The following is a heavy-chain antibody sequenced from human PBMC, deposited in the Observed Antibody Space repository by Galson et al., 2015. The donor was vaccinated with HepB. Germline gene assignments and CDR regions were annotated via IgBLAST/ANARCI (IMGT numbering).Heavy chain of an antibody. CDR2: ISVYTGNT. J-gene: IGHJ4*02. D-gene: IGHD6-19*01. CDR1: GYTFTSYG. V-gene: IGHV1-18*01. Sequence: SVKVSCKASGYTFTSYGISWVRQAPGQGLEWMGWISVYTGNTNYVQKFQGRVAMTADTSTSTAYMELRSLRSDDTAVFYCARGHSNGWAPSSVPGVDYWGQGTLVTVSS. CDR3: ARGHSNGWAPSSVPGVDY.